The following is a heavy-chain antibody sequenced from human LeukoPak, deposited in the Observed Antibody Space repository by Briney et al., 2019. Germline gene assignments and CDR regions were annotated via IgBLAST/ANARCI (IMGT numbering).Heavy chain of an antibody. V-gene: IGHV1-69*01. J-gene: IGHJ4*02. CDR1: GGTFSSYA. CDR3: ARHMIGSVIPIDD. D-gene: IGHD3-22*01. CDR2: IIPIFGTA. Sequence: SVKVSCKASGGTFSSYAISWERQAPGQGLEWMGGIIPIFGTANYAQKFQGRVTITADESTSTAYLQWSSLKASDTAMYYCARHMIGSVIPIDDWGQGTLVTVSS.